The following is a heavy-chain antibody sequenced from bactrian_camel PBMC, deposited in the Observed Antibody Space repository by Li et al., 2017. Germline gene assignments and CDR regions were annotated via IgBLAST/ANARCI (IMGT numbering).Heavy chain of an antibody. D-gene: IGHD8*01. J-gene: IGHJ4*01. CDR3: VAGGCQYATLDRRSYDY. Sequence: VQLVESGGGLVQPGGSLRFSCAASGFTFSSDGMSWVRQAPGKGLEWVSGIYRVGSNTYYADSVKGRFTISRDNTKNTVYLRMNSLKPEDTAVYYCVAGGCQYATLDRRSYDYWGQGTQVTVS. CDR1: GFTFSSDG. CDR2: IYRVGSNT. V-gene: IGHV3S6*01.